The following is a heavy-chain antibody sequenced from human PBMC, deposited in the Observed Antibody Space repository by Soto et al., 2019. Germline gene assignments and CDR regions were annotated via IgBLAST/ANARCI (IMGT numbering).Heavy chain of an antibody. CDR3: ARDSDFWSGKYGMDV. CDR1: GGSISSYY. Sequence: PSEPLSLTCTVSGGSISSYYWSWLRPNTGKGLEWIGYIYYSGSTNYNPSLKSRVTISVDTSKNQFSLKLSSVTAADTAVYYCARDSDFWSGKYGMDVWGQGTKVTVSS. V-gene: IGHV4-59*01. J-gene: IGHJ6*02. D-gene: IGHD3-3*01. CDR2: IYYSGST.